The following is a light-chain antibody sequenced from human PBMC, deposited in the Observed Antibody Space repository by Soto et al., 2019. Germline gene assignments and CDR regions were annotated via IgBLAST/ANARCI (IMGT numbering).Light chain of an antibody. Sequence: IVMTQSPATLSVSAGESATLTCRSSQNIRNDLAWYQQKPGKAPRLLFSDTSTWATTDPARFNGSGSGTDFTLTISSLEPEDFAPYYCLQRSNCPRTFGGGTKVDIK. V-gene: IGKV3-11*01. CDR3: LQRSNCPRT. CDR1: QNIRND. J-gene: IGKJ4*01. CDR2: DTS.